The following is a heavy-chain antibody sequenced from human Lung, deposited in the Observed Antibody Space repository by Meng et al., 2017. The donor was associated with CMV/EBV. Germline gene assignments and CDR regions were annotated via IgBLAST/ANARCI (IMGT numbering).Heavy chain of an antibody. V-gene: IGHV7-4-1*02. CDR3: GTLKYTSGFYGPAY. CDR2: ISTNTGNP. D-gene: IGHD6-19*01. J-gene: IGHJ4*02. Sequence: GQLVPSGVELKKPGASVQVSCKASGYTFTRYPMNWVRQAPGQGLEWMGWISTNTGNPTYAQGFTGRFVFSVDTSVSTAYLQISSLKAEDTAVYYCGTLKYTSGFYGPAYWGQGALVTVSS. CDR1: GYTFTRYP.